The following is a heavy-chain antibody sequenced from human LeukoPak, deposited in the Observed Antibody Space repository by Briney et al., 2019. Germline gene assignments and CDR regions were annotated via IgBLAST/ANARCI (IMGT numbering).Heavy chain of an antibody. D-gene: IGHD1-26*01. V-gene: IGHV3-21*01. CDR2: ITTSSSYT. CDR1: GFSFSSYN. J-gene: IGHJ6*03. Sequence: GGSLRLSCEAFGFSFSSYNMDWVRQTPGKGLEWIASITTSSSYTFYADSVKGRFTISRDNARNSLYLQMNSLTAEDTAVYYCARDPYSGAYGDTYYYFMDVWGKGTTVTISS. CDR3: ARDPYSGAYGDTYYYFMDV.